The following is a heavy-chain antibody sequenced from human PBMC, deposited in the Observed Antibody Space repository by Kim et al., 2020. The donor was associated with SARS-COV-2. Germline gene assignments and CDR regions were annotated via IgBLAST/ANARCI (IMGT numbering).Heavy chain of an antibody. D-gene: IGHD6-19*01. V-gene: IGHV6-1*01. J-gene: IGHJ4*02. Sequence: VKRRITINTDTSKNQFSLQLNSVTPEDTAVYYCARDRGRQWLVRFWGFDYWGQGTLVTVSS. CDR3: ARDRGRQWLVRFWGFDY.